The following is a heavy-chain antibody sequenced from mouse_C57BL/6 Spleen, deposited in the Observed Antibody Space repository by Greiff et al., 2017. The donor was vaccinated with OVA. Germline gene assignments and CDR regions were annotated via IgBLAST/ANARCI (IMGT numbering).Heavy chain of an antibody. V-gene: IGHV1-52*01. Sequence: QVQLQQPGAELVRPGSSVKLSCKASGYTFTSYWMHWVKQRPIQGLEWIGNIDPSDSETHYNQKFKDKATLTVDKSSSTAYMKLSSLTSEDSAVSYCASSAYYRNYLDYWGQGTTLTVSS. D-gene: IGHD2-10*01. CDR3: ASSAYYRNYLDY. CDR2: IDPSDSET. J-gene: IGHJ2*01. CDR1: GYTFTSYW.